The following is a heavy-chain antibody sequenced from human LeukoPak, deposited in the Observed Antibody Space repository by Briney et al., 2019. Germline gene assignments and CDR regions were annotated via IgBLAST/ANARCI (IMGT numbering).Heavy chain of an antibody. CDR1: NFIFRNYW. V-gene: IGHV3-7*01. CDR3: ARDPYNTSAYGAFDI. J-gene: IGHJ3*02. D-gene: IGHD3-22*01. Sequence: GGSLRLSCAASNFIFRNYWMTWVRQAPGKGLEWVANINRDGRGKEYVDSVEGRFTISRYNAKNSLYLEMNSLRVEDTAVYYCARDPYNTSAYGAFDIWGQGTMVTVSS. CDR2: INRDGRGK.